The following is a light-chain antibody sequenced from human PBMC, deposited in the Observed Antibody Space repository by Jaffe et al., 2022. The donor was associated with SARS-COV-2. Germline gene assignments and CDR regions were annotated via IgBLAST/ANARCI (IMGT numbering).Light chain of an antibody. CDR3: QQYGSTPQT. J-gene: IGKJ4*01. V-gene: IGKV3-20*01. Sequence: EIVLTQSPDTLSLSPGERATLSCRASQRVSSSDLAWYQQKPGQAPRLLIHGAFSRATGISERFSGSGSGTDFTLTIRRLEPDDVAVYYCQQYGSTPQTFGGGTKVEIK. CDR2: GAF. CDR1: QRVSSSD.